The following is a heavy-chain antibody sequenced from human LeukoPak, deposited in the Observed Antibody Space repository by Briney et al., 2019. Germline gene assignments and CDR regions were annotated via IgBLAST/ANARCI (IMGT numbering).Heavy chain of an antibody. J-gene: IGHJ4*02. Sequence: GGSLRLSCEASGFTFSSYSMSWVRQAPGKGLEWVSIISSSSTGVFSTDAVKGRFTISRDNAKNSLYLEMNSLRAEDTAVYYCARRGKGVTRHFDYWGQGTLVTVSS. CDR3: ARRGKGVTRHFDY. CDR2: ISSSSTGV. V-gene: IGHV3-21*01. D-gene: IGHD2-21*02. CDR1: GFTFSSYS.